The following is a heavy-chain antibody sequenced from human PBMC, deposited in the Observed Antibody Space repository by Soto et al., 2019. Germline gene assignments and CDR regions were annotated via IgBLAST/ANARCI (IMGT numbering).Heavy chain of an antibody. D-gene: IGHD3-22*01. Sequence: QVQLVQSGAEVKKPGSSMKVSCKASGGTFNSYDINWVRQAPGQGLEWMGGIIPIVETPKYAQKFQGRVTITADESTNTVYMELSSLSSEDTAMYYCARLSRPNYYDTSGFFQDNWFDPWGQGTLVTVSS. CDR3: ARLSRPNYYDTSGFFQDNWFDP. V-gene: IGHV1-69*01. J-gene: IGHJ5*02. CDR1: GGTFNSYD. CDR2: IIPIVETP.